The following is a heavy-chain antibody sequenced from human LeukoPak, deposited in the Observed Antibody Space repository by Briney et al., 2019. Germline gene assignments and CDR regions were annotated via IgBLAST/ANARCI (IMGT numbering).Heavy chain of an antibody. V-gene: IGHV1-3*04. Sequence: ASVKVSCKASGYTFTSYAMHWVRQAPGQGLEWLGWITTGDGNTKYSQNFQGRVTITRDTSASTAYMELSSLRSEDTAVYYCARYPFFDYWGQGTLVTVSS. CDR2: ITTGDGNT. J-gene: IGHJ4*02. CDR3: ARYPFFDY. CDR1: GYTFTSYA.